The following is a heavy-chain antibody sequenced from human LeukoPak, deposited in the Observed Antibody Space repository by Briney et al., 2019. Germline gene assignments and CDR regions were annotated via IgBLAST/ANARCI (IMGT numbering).Heavy chain of an antibody. V-gene: IGHV1-2*04. CDR1: GYAFTGYY. Sequence: ASVKVSCKASGYAFTGYYMHWVRQAPGQGLEWMGWINPNSGGTNYAQKFQGWVTMTRDTSISTAYMELSRLRSDDTAVYYCARSTRQLWLPVDYWGQGTLVTVSS. CDR3: ARSTRQLWLPVDY. J-gene: IGHJ4*02. D-gene: IGHD5-18*01. CDR2: INPNSGGT.